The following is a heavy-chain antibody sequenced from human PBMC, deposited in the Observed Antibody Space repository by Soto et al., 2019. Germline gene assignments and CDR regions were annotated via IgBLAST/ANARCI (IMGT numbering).Heavy chain of an antibody. Sequence: QVQLVQSGAEVKKPGSSVKVSCKASGGTFSSYTISWVRQAPGQGLEWMGRIIPILGIANYAQKFQGRVTITADKSTSTAYMELSSLRSEDTAVYYCARVGDDSSSWYEDRYGMDVWGQGTTVTVSS. D-gene: IGHD6-13*01. CDR1: GGTFSSYT. J-gene: IGHJ6*02. CDR3: ARVGDDSSSWYEDRYGMDV. V-gene: IGHV1-69*02. CDR2: IIPILGIA.